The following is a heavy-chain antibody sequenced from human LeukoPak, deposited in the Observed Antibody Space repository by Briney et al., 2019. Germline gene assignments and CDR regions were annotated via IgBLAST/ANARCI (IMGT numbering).Heavy chain of an antibody. CDR2: IYPGDFDT. J-gene: IGHJ5*02. V-gene: IGHV5-51*01. CDR1: GYSFTSYW. Sequence: GESLKISCKTSGYSFTSYWIGWVRQLPGKGLEWMGIIYPGDFDTRYSPSFQGQVTISADKSVSTAYLQWDSLKASDTAMYYCARRGRTLVSNWFDPWGQGTLVTVSS. D-gene: IGHD5/OR15-5a*01. CDR3: ARRGRTLVSNWFDP.